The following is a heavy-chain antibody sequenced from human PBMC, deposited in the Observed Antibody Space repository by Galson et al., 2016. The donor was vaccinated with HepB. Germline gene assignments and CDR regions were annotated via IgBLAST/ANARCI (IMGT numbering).Heavy chain of an antibody. CDR1: GFTFENYW. CDR3: ATTRLSDN. J-gene: IGHJ4*02. CDR2: IKPDGSDA. Sequence: SLRLSRAASGFTFENYWMSWVRQAPGKGLEWVANIKPDGSDANYVDSVRGRFTISRDNAKNSLFLQMNVVRAEDTAVYYCATTRLSDNWGQGTLVTVSS. D-gene: IGHD3-16*01. V-gene: IGHV3-7*01.